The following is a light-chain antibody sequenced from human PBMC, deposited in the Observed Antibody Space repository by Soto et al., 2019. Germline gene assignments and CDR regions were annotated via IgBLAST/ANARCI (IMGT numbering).Light chain of an antibody. V-gene: IGKV3-15*01. CDR2: DAS. CDR3: HQQNSWPPVT. Sequence: IRLTQSPAILFVSPGERATLSCRASQRISCRLAWYQQKPGQAPRLLISDASTRATVIPARFSGSGSGTEFTLTFSSLLSEVFSFFHFHQQNSWPPVTFGRGTRVDI. J-gene: IGKJ1*01. CDR1: QRISCR.